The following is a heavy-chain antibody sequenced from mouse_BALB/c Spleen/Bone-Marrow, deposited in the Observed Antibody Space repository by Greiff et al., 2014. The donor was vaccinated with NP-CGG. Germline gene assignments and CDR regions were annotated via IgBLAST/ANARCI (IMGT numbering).Heavy chain of an antibody. CDR2: INPGSGGT. Sequence: LVESGAELVRPGTSVKVSCKASGYAFTNYLIEWVKQRPGQGLEWIGVINPGSGGTNYNEKFKGKATLTADKSSSTAYMQLSSLTSDDSAVYFCARGGDYDEGYAMDYWGQGTSVTVSS. CDR1: GYAFTNYL. D-gene: IGHD2-4*01. V-gene: IGHV1-54*01. CDR3: ARGGDYDEGYAMDY. J-gene: IGHJ4*01.